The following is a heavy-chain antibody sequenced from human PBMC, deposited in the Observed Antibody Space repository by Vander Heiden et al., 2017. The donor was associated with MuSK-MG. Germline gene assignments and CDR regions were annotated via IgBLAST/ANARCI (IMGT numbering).Heavy chain of an antibody. CDR2: IKQDGSEK. J-gene: IGHJ6*03. D-gene: IGHD6-19*01. CDR3: ARLAVAPDVNNYYYMDV. CDR1: GFTFSSSW. V-gene: IGHV3-7*01. Sequence: EVQLVESGGGLVQPGGSLRLSCAASGFTFSSSWMSWVRQAPGKGLEWVANIKQDGSEKYYVDSVKGRFTISRDNAKNSLYLQMNSLRAEDTAVYYCARLAVAPDVNNYYYMDVWGKGTTVTVSS.